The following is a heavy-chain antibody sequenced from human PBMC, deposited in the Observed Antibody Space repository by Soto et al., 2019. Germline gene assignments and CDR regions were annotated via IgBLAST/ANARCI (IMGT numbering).Heavy chain of an antibody. J-gene: IGHJ6*02. CDR1: GYSFTSYW. CDR3: ARHERDGYNLHYYYGMDV. CDR2: IDPSDSYT. Sequence: PGESLKISCKGSGYSFTSYWISWVRQMPGKGLEWMGRIDPSDSYTNYSPSFQGHVTISADKSISTAYLQWSSLKASDTAMYYCARHERDGYNLHYYYGMDVWGQGTTVTVS. V-gene: IGHV5-10-1*01. D-gene: IGHD5-12*01.